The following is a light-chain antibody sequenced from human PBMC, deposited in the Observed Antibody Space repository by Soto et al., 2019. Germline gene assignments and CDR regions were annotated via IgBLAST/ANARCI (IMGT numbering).Light chain of an antibody. Sequence: SVLTQPASVSVSPGQSITISCTGTSSDIGGSNYVSWYRHHPGKAPKLMIYEVSKRPSGVSNRFSGSKSGNTASLTISGLQAEDEADYYCSSYTSSSTDVFGTGTKVTVL. J-gene: IGLJ1*01. CDR1: SSDIGGSNY. CDR3: SSYTSSSTDV. CDR2: EVS. V-gene: IGLV2-14*01.